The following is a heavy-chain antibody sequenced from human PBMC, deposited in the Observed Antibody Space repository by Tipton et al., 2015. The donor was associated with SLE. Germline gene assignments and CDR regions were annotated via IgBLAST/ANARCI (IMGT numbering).Heavy chain of an antibody. D-gene: IGHD5-24*01. V-gene: IGHV4-59*01. J-gene: IGHJ4*02. CDR2: IYYSGST. CDR1: GGSISSYY. Sequence: TLSLTCTVSGGSISSYYWSWIRQPPGKGLEWIGYIYYSGSTNYNPALKSRVTISVDTSKHQSSLELSSVTAADTAVYYCARETWGRWLQLGFDYWGQGTLVTISS. CDR3: ARETWGRWLQLGFDY.